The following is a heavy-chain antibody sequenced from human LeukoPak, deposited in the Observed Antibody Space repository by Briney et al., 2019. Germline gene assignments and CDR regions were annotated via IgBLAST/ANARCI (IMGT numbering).Heavy chain of an antibody. J-gene: IGHJ4*02. Sequence: PAETLTLTCAAYGWTFNGYYLSWIRQPPGKGLEWIGEINHSGGANYNPSLKTRVTISADTSKSQFYLKLGSVTAADTDVYYCARVPLRFLEPFDYWGQGTLVTVSS. D-gene: IGHD3-3*01. CDR1: GWTFNGYY. V-gene: IGHV4-34*01. CDR3: ARVPLRFLEPFDY. CDR2: INHSGGA.